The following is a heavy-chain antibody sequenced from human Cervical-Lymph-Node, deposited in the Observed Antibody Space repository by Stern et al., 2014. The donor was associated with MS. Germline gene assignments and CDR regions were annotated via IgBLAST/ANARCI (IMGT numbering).Heavy chain of an antibody. CDR2: MNPNSGST. CDR3: ARTKCRYGDYDLDY. D-gene: IGHD4-17*01. Sequence: VQLLQSGAEVMKPGASVKVSCKASGYTFTSYDINWVRQAPGQGLEWMGWMNPNSGSTATAQTFQGRGTMTRYTSIRPTNMELSSLRSEDTAVYYCARTKCRYGDYDLDYWGQGTLVTVSS. J-gene: IGHJ4*02. V-gene: IGHV1-8*01. CDR1: GYTFTSYD.